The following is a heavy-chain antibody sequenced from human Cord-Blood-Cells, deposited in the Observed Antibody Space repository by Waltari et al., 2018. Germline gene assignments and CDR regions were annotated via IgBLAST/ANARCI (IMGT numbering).Heavy chain of an antibody. CDR2: IKSKTDGGTT. Sequence: EVQLVESGGGLVKPGGSLRLSCAASGFTFSNAWMRWVRQAPGKGLEWGGRIKSKTDGGTTDYAAPVKGRFTISRDDSKNTLYLQMNSLKTEDTAVYYCTTDRNYWGQGTLVTVSS. CDR1: GFTFSNAW. CDR3: TTDRNY. J-gene: IGHJ4*02. V-gene: IGHV3-15*01.